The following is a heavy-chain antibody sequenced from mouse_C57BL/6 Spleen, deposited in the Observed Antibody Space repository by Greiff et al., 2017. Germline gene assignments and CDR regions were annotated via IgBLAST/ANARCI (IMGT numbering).Heavy chain of an antibody. V-gene: IGHV1-72*01. J-gene: IGHJ1*03. Sequence: QVQLQQPGAELVKPGASVKLSCKASGYTFTSYWMHWVKQRPGRGLEWIGRIDPNSGGTKYNEKFKSKATLTVDKPSSTAYMQLSSLTSEDSAVYYCARYDGYEGLGWYFDVWGTGTTVTVSS. CDR2: IDPNSGGT. CDR1: GYTFTSYW. D-gene: IGHD2-3*01. CDR3: ARYDGYEGLGWYFDV.